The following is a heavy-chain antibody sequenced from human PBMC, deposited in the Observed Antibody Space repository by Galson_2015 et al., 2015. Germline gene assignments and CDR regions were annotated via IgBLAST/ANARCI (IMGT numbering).Heavy chain of an antibody. CDR1: GFTFSSYW. Sequence: SLRLSCAASGFTFSSYWMSWVRQAPGKGLEWVSSITKSGRNINYADSVKGRFTISRDDSRNTLYLQMGRLRAEDTAVYYCAKGGCSSANCEMPFDIWGQGTVVTVTS. D-gene: IGHD2-2*01. CDR3: AKGGCSSANCEMPFDI. J-gene: IGHJ3*02. V-gene: IGHV3-23*01. CDR2: ITKSGRNI.